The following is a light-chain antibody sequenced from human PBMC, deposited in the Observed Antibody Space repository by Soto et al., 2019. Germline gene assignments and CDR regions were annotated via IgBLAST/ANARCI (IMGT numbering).Light chain of an antibody. CDR3: QSYDSSLSGYV. V-gene: IGLV1-40*01. Sequence: QSVLTQPPSVSGAPGQSVTISCTVSSSNIGAGYDVHWYQQLPGTAPKLLIYGNSNRPSGVPDRFSGSKSGTSASLAITGLQAEDEADYYCQSYDSSLSGYVFGTGTKLTVL. CDR2: GNS. J-gene: IGLJ1*01. CDR1: SSNIGAGYD.